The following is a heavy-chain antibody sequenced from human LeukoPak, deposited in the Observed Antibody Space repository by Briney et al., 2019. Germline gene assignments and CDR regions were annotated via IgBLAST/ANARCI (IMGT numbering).Heavy chain of an antibody. CDR2: VHLSGRA. CDR1: GGSISATNW. Sequence: SGTLSLTCDVSGGSISATNWWTWVRQPPGGGLEWIGEVHLSGRANYSPSLESRVTISVDMSENHISLQLTSVTAAGTAVYYCAREGGFYRPLDYSGPGTLVIVSS. CDR3: AREGGFYRPLDY. V-gene: IGHV4-4*02. J-gene: IGHJ4*02. D-gene: IGHD2/OR15-2a*01.